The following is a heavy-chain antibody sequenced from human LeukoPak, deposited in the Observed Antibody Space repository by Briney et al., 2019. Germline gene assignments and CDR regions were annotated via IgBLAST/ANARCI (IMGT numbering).Heavy chain of an antibody. Sequence: ASVKVSCKASGYTFTGYYMHWVRQAPGQGLEWMGWINPNSGGTNYAQKFQGWVTMTRDTSNSTAYMELSRLRSDDTAVYYCARDPSPKYQLLSRYYYYGMDVWGQGTTVTVSS. J-gene: IGHJ6*02. CDR2: INPNSGGT. D-gene: IGHD2-2*01. CDR1: GYTFTGYY. V-gene: IGHV1-2*04. CDR3: ARDPSPKYQLLSRYYYYGMDV.